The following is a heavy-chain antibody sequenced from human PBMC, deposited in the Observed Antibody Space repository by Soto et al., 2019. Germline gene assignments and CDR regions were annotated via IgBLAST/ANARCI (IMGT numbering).Heavy chain of an antibody. J-gene: IGHJ3*02. Sequence: SQTLSLTCAISWDSVSSNSAGWNWIRQSPSRGLEWLGRTYYRSKWYNDHAVSVKSRITVNPDTSKNQFSLQLNSVTPEDTAVYYCAGATAVAGNGGRGFDILGQGAMVTVSS. CDR1: WDSVSSNSAG. CDR2: TYYRSKWYN. D-gene: IGHD6-19*01. V-gene: IGHV6-1*01. CDR3: AGATAVAGNGGRGFDI.